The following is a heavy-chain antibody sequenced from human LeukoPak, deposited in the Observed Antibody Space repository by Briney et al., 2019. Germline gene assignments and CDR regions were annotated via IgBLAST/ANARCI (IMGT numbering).Heavy chain of an antibody. CDR1: GFSFSNYS. CDR3: ANLTH. D-gene: IGHD2-21*02. J-gene: IGHJ4*02. Sequence: EGSLRLSCVATGFSFSNYSMHWVRQAPGKGLEWVSYISRTGNIVYYADSVKGRFTISRDNAKDSLFLQMDSLRDEDTAVYYCANLTHWGQGILVTVSP. V-gene: IGHV3-48*02. CDR2: ISRTGNIV.